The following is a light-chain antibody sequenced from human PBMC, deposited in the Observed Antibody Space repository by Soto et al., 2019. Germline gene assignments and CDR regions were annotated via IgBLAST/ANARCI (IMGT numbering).Light chain of an antibody. CDR1: QSVLYSSNHKNY. CDR2: WAS. Sequence: DIVMTQSPDSLAVSLGERATINCKSSQSVLYSSNHKNYLAWYRLKPGQPLKLLIYWASTRESGVPDRFSGSGSGTDFTLTISSLQAEDVAVYYCQQYFRPWTFGQGTKVEIK. CDR3: QQYFRPWT. J-gene: IGKJ1*01. V-gene: IGKV4-1*01.